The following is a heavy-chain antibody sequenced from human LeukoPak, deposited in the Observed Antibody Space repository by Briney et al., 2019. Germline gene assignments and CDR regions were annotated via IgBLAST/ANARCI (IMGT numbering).Heavy chain of an antibody. CDR2: IKQDGSEK. CDR3: ARVGYCNGGYYYYEDY. CDR1: GFTFSKHW. J-gene: IGHJ4*02. Sequence: GGSLRLSCAASGFTFSKHWMSWVCQAPGKGLEGVADIKQDGSEKYYVDSVKGRFTISRDNAKKSLYLQMNSLRAEDTAVYYCARVGYCNGGYYYYEDYWGQGTLVTVSS. V-gene: IGHV3-7*01. D-gene: IGHD2-15*01.